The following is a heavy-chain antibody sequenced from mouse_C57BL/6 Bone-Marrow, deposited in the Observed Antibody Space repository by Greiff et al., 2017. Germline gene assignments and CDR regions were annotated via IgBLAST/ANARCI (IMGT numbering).Heavy chain of an antibody. CDR2: INPNNGGT. Sequence: EVQLQQSGPELVKPGASVKISCKASGYTFTDYYMNWVKQSHGKSLEWIGDINPNNGGTSYNQKFKGKATLTVDKSSSPAYMVLRSLSSEDSAGFYCARESAWFAYWGQGTLVTVSA. J-gene: IGHJ3*01. CDR1: GYTFTDYY. CDR3: ARESAWFAY. V-gene: IGHV1-26*01.